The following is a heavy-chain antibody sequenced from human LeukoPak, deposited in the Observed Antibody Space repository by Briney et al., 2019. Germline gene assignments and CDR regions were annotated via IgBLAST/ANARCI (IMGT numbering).Heavy chain of an antibody. J-gene: IGHJ4*02. Sequence: GGSLRLSCAASGFTFSSYAMHWVRQAPGKGLEWVAVISYDGSNKYYADSVKGRFTISRDNSKNTLYLQMNSLRAEDSAVYYCARDSPYFDYWGQGTLVTVSS. V-gene: IGHV3-30-3*01. CDR2: ISYDGSNK. CDR3: ARDSPYFDY. CDR1: GFTFSSYA.